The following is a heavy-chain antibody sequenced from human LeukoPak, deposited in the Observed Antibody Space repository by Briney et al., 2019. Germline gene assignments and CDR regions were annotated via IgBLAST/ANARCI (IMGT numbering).Heavy chain of an antibody. J-gene: IGHJ3*02. V-gene: IGHV5-51*01. CDR3: XXXXXXXXXXXXXXRIDAFDI. CDR2: IYPGDSDT. Sequence: GESLKISCKGSGYSFTSYWIGWVRQMPGKGLEWMGIIYPGDSDTRYSPSFQGQVTISADKSISTAYLQWSSLKASDTAMYYCXXXXXXXXXXXXXXRIDAFDIWGQGTMVTVSS. CDR1: GYSFTSYW.